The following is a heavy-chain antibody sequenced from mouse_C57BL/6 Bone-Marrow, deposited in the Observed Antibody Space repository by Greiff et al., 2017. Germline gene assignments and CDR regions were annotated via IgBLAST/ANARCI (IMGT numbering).Heavy chain of an antibody. CDR2: IYPGSGST. D-gene: IGHD2-5*01. Sequence: QVQLKQPGAELVKPGASVKMSCKASGYTFTSYWITWVKQRPGQGLEWIGDIYPGSGSTNYNEKFKSKATLTVDTSSSTAYMQHSSLTSEDSAVYYCARRYYSNYWYFDVWGTGTTVTVSS. V-gene: IGHV1-55*01. CDR1: GYTFTSYW. CDR3: ARRYYSNYWYFDV. J-gene: IGHJ1*03.